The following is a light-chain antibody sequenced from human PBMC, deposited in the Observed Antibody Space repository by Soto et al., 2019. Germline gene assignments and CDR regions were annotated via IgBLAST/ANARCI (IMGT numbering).Light chain of an antibody. CDR2: DAS. Sequence: DIQMTQSPSTLSASVGDRVTITCRASQSISSWLAWYQQKPGKAPKLLIYDASSLESGVPSRFSGSGSDTEFTLTINNLQPDDFATYHSQQYNRYSLTFGGGTKVDI. CDR3: QQYNRYSLT. J-gene: IGKJ4*01. CDR1: QSISSW. V-gene: IGKV1-5*01.